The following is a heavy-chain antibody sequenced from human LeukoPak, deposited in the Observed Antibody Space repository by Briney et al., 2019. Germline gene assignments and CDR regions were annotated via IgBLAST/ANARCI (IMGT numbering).Heavy chain of an antibody. CDR1: GFTFSNYH. CDR3: AKRAYSDSDLRAFDI. Sequence: GGSLRLSCAASGFTFSNYHMDWVRQAPGKGLGWVSFVCSSSDYISYADSVKGRFTISTDNAKTSLFLQMNGLRADDTALYYCAKRAYSDSDLRAFDIRGQGTMVTVSS. J-gene: IGHJ3*02. D-gene: IGHD5-12*01. CDR2: VCSSSDYI. V-gene: IGHV3-21*01.